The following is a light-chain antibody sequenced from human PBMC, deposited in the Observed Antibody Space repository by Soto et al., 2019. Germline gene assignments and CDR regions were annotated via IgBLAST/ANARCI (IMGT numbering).Light chain of an antibody. CDR3: QQYNSYSSFT. J-gene: IGKJ2*01. CDR2: DAS. Sequence: DIQMTQSPSTLSASVGDRVTITCRASQSISRCLAWYQQKPGKAPKVLIYDASSLESGVPSRFSGSGSGTEFTLTISSLQPDDFATYYCQQYNSYSSFTFGQGTKLEIK. V-gene: IGKV1-5*01. CDR1: QSISRC.